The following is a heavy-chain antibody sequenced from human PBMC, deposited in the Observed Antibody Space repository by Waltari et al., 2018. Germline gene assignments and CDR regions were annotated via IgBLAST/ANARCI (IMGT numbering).Heavy chain of an antibody. Sequence: QVQLQESGPGLVKPSETLSLTCTVSGGSISSHHWSWIRQPPGKGLEWIGYIYYSGSTNYNPSLKSRVTISVDTSKNQFSLKLSSVTAADTAVYYCASHYSGLDYWGQGTLVTVSS. CDR1: GGSISSHH. CDR3: ASHYSGLDY. J-gene: IGHJ4*02. V-gene: IGHV4-59*11. CDR2: IYYSGST. D-gene: IGHD5-12*01.